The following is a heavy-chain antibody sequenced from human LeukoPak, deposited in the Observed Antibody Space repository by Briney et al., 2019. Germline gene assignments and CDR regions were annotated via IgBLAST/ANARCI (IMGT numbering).Heavy chain of an antibody. V-gene: IGHV3-21*01. D-gene: IGHD3-3*01. CDR1: GFTFSSYS. CDR3: ARDHYDFWSGYYWFDY. Sequence: GGSLRLSCAASGFTFSSYSMNWVRQAPGKGLEWVSSISSSSSYIYYADSVKGRFTISRDNAKNSLYLQMNSLRAEDTAVYYCARDHYDFWSGYYWFDYWGQGTLVTVSS. J-gene: IGHJ4*02. CDR2: ISSSSSYI.